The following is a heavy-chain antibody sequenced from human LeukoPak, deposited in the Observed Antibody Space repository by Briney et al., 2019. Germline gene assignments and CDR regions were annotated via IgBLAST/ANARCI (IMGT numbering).Heavy chain of an antibody. J-gene: IGHJ3*02. V-gene: IGHV3-30*01. CDR1: GFTFSRYA. CDR2: FTYDGNDG. CDR3: ARERDAFDI. Sequence: GGSLRLSCAASGFTFSRYAMHWVRQAPGKELEWVAVFTYDGNDGYYADSVEGRFTISRDNSKNTLYLQMNGLRVEDTAVYFCARERDAFDIWGQGTMVTVSS.